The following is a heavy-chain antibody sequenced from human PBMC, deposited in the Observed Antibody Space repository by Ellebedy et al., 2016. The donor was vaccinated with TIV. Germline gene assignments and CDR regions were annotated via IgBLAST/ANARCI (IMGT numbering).Heavy chain of an antibody. CDR3: AREGGAAATPYRWSDP. D-gene: IGHD3-16*02. J-gene: IGHJ5*02. V-gene: IGHV1-3*01. Sequence: AASVKVSCKASGYNFVSYAMHWVRQAPGQRLDWMGWISPGEGITKYSDLFQGRVTITSDTSANTVYMELTSLRFEDTAVYYCAREGGAAATPYRWSDPWGQGTLVTVSS. CDR1: GYNFVSYA. CDR2: ISPGEGIT.